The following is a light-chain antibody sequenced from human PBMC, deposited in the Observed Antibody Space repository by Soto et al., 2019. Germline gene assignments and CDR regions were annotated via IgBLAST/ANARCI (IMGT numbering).Light chain of an antibody. V-gene: IGKV3-15*01. Sequence: EVVMTQSPATLSVSPGERVTLSCRSSQSVADNLAWFQQKPGQGPRLLIYGASTRATGIPARFSGSGSETDFTLTVSSLRSEDFAVYYCQQRSNWPPTFGQGTKVDI. CDR1: QSVADN. CDR3: QQRSNWPPT. J-gene: IGKJ1*01. CDR2: GAS.